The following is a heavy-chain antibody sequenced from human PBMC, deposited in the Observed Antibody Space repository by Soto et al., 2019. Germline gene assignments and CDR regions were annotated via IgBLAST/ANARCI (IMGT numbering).Heavy chain of an antibody. CDR3: ARGVGGQQWLVGVWFDP. CDR1: GYTFTGYY. CDR2: INPNSGGT. V-gene: IGHV1-2*02. Sequence: QVQLVQSGAEVKKPGASVKVSCKASGYTFTGYYMHWVRQAPGQGLEWMGWINPNSGGTNYAQKYQGRVTMTRDTSISTAYMELSRLRSDDTAVYYCARGVGGQQWLVGVWFDPWGQGTLVTVSS. J-gene: IGHJ5*02. D-gene: IGHD6-19*01.